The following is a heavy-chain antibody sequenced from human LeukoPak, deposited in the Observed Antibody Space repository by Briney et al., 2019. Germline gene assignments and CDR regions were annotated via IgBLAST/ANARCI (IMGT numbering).Heavy chain of an antibody. D-gene: IGHD6-13*01. J-gene: IGHJ4*02. V-gene: IGHV3-21*01. CDR3: ARVAGGKFHLDY. CDR2: ITSTGNYI. CDR1: GFAFSTYS. Sequence: PGGSLRLSCAASGFAFSTYSMNWVRQAPGKGVEWISSITSTGNYIYYADSVKGRFTISRDNAKNSLYLQMNSLRAEDTAVYFCARVAGGKFHLDYWGQGTQVTVSS.